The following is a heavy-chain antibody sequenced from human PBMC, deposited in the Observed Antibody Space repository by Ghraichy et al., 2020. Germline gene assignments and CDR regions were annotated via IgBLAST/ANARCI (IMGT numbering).Heavy chain of an antibody. CDR1: GYTLTELS. V-gene: IGHV1-24*01. CDR2: FDPEDGET. D-gene: IGHD2-8*01. J-gene: IGHJ6*02. Sequence: ASVKVSCKVSGYTLTELSMHWVRQAPGKGLEWMGGFDPEDGETIYAQKFQGRVTMTADTSTDTAYMELSSLRSEDTAVYYCATPSMRINYYGMDVWGQGTTVTVSS. CDR3: ATPSMRINYYGMDV.